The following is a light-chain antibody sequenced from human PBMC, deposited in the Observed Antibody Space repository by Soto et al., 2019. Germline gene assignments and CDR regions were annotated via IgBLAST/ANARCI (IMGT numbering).Light chain of an antibody. J-gene: IGKJ1*01. Sequence: IQLTQSPSTLSASVGDSVTITCRASQRLXSRFVWYQEKPGKAPKVLXDYASSLERGGPSRLSGSGSATEFTLTISSLHPYYFANYYCQQYNSYSWTFGQGTKVDIK. CDR1: QRLXSR. CDR3: QQYNSYSWT. V-gene: IGKV1-5*01. CDR2: YAS.